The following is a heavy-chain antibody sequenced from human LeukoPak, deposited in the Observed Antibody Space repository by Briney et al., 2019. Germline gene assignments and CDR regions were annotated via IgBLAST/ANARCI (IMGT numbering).Heavy chain of an antibody. D-gene: IGHD2-2*01. V-gene: IGHV3-7*01. CDR1: GFTFSSYW. CDR2: MKQDGSEI. Sequence: GGSLRLSCAASGFTFSSYWMSWVRQAPGKGLEWVANMKQDGSEIDYVDSLKGRFTISRDNAKNSLYLQMNSLRAEDTAVYYCARDSPAATYAFDIWGQGTMVTVSS. CDR3: ARDSPAATYAFDI. J-gene: IGHJ3*02.